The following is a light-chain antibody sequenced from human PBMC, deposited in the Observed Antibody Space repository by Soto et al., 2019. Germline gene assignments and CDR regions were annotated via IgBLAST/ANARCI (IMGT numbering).Light chain of an antibody. CDR3: QQHNNWPLT. Sequence: EIVMTQSPATLSVSPGERATLSCRASQSVSSNLAWYQQKPGQAPRLLMYGISTRATGIPARFSGSGSGTVFSLTISSLQSEDVANYCCQQHNNWPLTFGGGTKVEIK. J-gene: IGKJ4*01. CDR2: GIS. V-gene: IGKV3-15*01. CDR1: QSVSSN.